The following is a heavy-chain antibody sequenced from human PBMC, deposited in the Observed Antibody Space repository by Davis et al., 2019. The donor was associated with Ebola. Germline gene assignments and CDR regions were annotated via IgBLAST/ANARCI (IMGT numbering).Heavy chain of an antibody. CDR1: VITFSSYA. V-gene: IGHV3-23*01. CDR2: ISGSGGST. CDR3: AGTGYSYGGNWFDP. Sequence: GESLKISCAGSVITFSSYAMTWVRQAPGKGLEWVSAISGSGGSTYYADSVKGRFTISRDNAKNSLYLQMNSLRDEDTAVYYCAGTGYSYGGNWFDPWGQGTLVTVSS. J-gene: IGHJ5*02. D-gene: IGHD5-18*01.